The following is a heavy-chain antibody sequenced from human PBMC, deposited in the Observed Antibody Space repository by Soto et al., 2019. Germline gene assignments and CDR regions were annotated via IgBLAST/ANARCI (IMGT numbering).Heavy chain of an antibody. CDR2: ISVSGGST. Sequence: PGGSLRLSCAASGFTFSSYAMIWVRQAPGKGLEWVSAISVSGGSTYYADSVKGRFTISRDNSKNTLYLQMNSLRAEDTAVYYCAKLAVGSYYAILTGSQEDAFDIWGQGTMVTVSS. V-gene: IGHV3-23*01. CDR3: AKLAVGSYYAILTGSQEDAFDI. J-gene: IGHJ3*02. CDR1: GFTFSSYA. D-gene: IGHD3-9*01.